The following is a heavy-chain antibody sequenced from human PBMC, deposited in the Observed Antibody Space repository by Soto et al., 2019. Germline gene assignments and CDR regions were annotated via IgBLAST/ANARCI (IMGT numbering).Heavy chain of an antibody. J-gene: IGHJ6*03. D-gene: IGHD6-19*01. CDR1: GFTFDDYA. Sequence: EVQLVESGGGLVQPGRSLRLSCAASGFTFDDYAMHWVRQAPGKGLEWVSGISWNSGSIGYADSVKGRFTISRDNAKNSLYLQMNSLRAEDTALYYCAKDKSSGPGGYYYYMDVWGKGTTATVSS. CDR3: AKDKSSGPGGYYYYMDV. V-gene: IGHV3-9*01. CDR2: ISWNSGSI.